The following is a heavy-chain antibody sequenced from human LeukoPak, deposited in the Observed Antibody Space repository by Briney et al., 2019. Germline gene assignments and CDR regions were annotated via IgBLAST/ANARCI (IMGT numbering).Heavy chain of an antibody. CDR2: IYYSGST. D-gene: IGHD4-17*01. CDR1: GGSISSYY. J-gene: IGHJ5*02. Sequence: PSETLSLTCTVSGGSISSYYWSWIRQPPGRGLELIGYIYYSGSTNYNPSLKSRVTISLDTSKNQFSLKLNSVTAADTAVYYCARTNYGEGWFDPWGQGALVTVSS. V-gene: IGHV4-59*01. CDR3: ARTNYGEGWFDP.